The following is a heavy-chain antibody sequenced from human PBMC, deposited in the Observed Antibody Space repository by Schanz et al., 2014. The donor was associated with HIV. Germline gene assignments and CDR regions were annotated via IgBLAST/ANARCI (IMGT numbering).Heavy chain of an antibody. D-gene: IGHD3-9*01. CDR2: ISHDGSKK. V-gene: IGHV3-30*15. Sequence: QVQLVESGGGVVQPGRSLRLSCAASGFTFSSYGMHWARQAPGKGLEGMAVISHDGSKKYYADSVQGRFTISRDNSTNTVYLQMSSLRAEDTAVYYCAKDSTYDILAGYYKGGNWFDPWGQGTLVTVSS. CDR1: GFTFSSYG. CDR3: AKDSTYDILAGYYKGGNWFDP. J-gene: IGHJ5*02.